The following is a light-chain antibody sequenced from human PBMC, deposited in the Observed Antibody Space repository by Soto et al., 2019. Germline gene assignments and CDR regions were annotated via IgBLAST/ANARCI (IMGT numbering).Light chain of an antibody. V-gene: IGLV1-44*01. J-gene: IGLJ1*01. Sequence: QSVLTQPPSASGTPGQRVTISCSGSSSNIGSNTVNWYQHLPRAAPKLLIQSNNQRPSGVPDRFSGSQSGTSASLAISGLQSGDEADYYCAVLDYILNGYVFGTGTKLTVL. CDR3: AVLDYILNGYV. CDR2: SNN. CDR1: SSNIGSNT.